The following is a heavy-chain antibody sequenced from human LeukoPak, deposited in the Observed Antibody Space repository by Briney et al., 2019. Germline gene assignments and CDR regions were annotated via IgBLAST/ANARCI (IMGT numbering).Heavy chain of an antibody. D-gene: IGHD4-11*01. CDR3: ARPSDYRLHRSDSYYYYMDV. V-gene: IGHV3-21*01. J-gene: IGHJ6*03. CDR1: GFTFSSYS. CDR2: ISSSSSYI. Sequence: GGSLRLSCAASGFTFSSYSMNWVRQAPGKGLEWVSSISSSSSYIYYADSVKGRFTISRDNAKNSLYLQMNSLRAEDTAVYYCARPSDYRLHRSDSYYYYMDVWGKGTTVTVSS.